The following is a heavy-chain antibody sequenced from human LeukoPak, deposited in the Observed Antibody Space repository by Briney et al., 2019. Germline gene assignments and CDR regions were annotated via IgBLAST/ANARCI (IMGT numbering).Heavy chain of an antibody. D-gene: IGHD3-9*01. V-gene: IGHV4-39*01. J-gene: IGHJ5*02. CDR3: ARPDELTVYGWFDP. Sequence: PSETLSLTCTVSGGSISSSSYYWGCIRQPPGKGLEWIGSIYYSGSTYYNPSLKSRVTISVDTSKNQFSLRLNSVTAADTAVYYCARPDELTVYGWFDPWGQGTLVTVSS. CDR2: IYYSGST. CDR1: GGSISSSSYY.